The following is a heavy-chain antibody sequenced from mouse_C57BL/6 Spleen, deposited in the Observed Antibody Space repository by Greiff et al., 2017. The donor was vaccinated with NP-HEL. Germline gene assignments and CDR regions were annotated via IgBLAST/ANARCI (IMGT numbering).Heavy chain of an antibody. CDR1: GFNIKDDY. Sequence: EVQLQQSGAELVRPGASVKLSCTASGFNIKDDYMHWVKQRPEQGLEWIGWIDPENGDTEYASKFQGKATITADTSSNTAYLPLSSRTSEDPTVYYCSTLVTTAGAYFDYWGQGTTLTVSS. CDR3: STLVTTAGAYFDY. J-gene: IGHJ2*01. V-gene: IGHV14-4*01. CDR2: IDPENGDT. D-gene: IGHD2-2*01.